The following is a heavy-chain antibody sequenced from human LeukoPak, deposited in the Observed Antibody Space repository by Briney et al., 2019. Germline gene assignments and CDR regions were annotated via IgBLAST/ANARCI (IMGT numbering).Heavy chain of an antibody. CDR3: ARGRYSSSWYGYYYYMDV. CDR2: INHSGRT. D-gene: IGHD6-13*01. Sequence: SETLSLTCAVYGGSFSGYYWSWIRQPPGKGLEWIGEINHSGRTNYNPSLKSGVTISVDTSTNQFSPKLSSVTAADTAVYYCARGRYSSSWYGYYYYMDVWGKGTTVTVSS. J-gene: IGHJ6*03. V-gene: IGHV4-34*01. CDR1: GGSFSGYY.